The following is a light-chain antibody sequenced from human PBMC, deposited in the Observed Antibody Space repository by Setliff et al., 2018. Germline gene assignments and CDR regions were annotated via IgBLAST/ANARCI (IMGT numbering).Light chain of an antibody. CDR3: VTWDANLSAYV. CDR1: SSNIGSNT. V-gene: IGLV1-44*01. Sequence: QPVLTQPPSASGTPAQRVTISCSGSSSNIGSNTVNWYQQLPGTAPKLLIYSNNQRPSGVPDRFSGSKSGTSASLAISGLQSEDEADYYCVTWDANLSAYVFGTGTKVTVL. J-gene: IGLJ1*01. CDR2: SNN.